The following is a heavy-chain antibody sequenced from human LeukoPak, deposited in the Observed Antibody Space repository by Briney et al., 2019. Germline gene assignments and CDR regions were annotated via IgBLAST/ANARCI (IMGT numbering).Heavy chain of an antibody. Sequence: GGSLRLSCAASGFTFSSYAMSWVRQAPGKGLEWVSAISGSGGSTYYADSVKGRFTISRDNSKNTLYLQMNGLRAEDTAVYYCAKARRLVGGVGGWGFDYWGQGTLVTVSS. J-gene: IGHJ4*02. V-gene: IGHV3-23*01. CDR2: ISGSGGST. D-gene: IGHD2-8*02. CDR1: GFTFSSYA. CDR3: AKARRLVGGVGGWGFDY.